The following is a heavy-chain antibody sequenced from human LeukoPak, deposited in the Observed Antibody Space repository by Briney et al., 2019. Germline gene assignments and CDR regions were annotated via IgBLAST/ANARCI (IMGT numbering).Heavy chain of an antibody. CDR2: IYYSGST. D-gene: IGHD6-13*01. CDR1: GGSISSSSYY. Sequence: SETLSLTCTVSGGSISSSSYYWGWIRQPPGKGLEWIGSIYYSGSTYYNPSLKSRVTISVDTSKNQFSLKLSSVTAADTAVYYCARLSSSWYLLEDFDYWGQGTLVAVSS. V-gene: IGHV4-39*01. J-gene: IGHJ4*02. CDR3: ARLSSSWYLLEDFDY.